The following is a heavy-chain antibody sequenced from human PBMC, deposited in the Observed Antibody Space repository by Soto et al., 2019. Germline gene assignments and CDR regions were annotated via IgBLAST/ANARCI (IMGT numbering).Heavy chain of an antibody. V-gene: IGHV4-34*01. Sequence: SETLSLTCVVYGGPLRGYYWSWIRQSPGKGLEWIGELNNGGGTDYNPSLKSRVTISVDTSKNQFSLHLSSVTDADTAVYYCAGRNGYYSGFDFWGQRTQVTVSS. D-gene: IGHD3-22*01. J-gene: IGHJ4*02. CDR2: LNNGGGT. CDR1: GGPLRGYY. CDR3: AGRNGYYSGFDF.